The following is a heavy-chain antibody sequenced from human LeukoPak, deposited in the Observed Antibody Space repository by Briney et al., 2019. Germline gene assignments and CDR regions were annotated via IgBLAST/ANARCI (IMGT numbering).Heavy chain of an antibody. Sequence: GGSLRLSCAASGFTFSSNGMNWVRQAPGKGLEWVSYISATGGTIYYADSVKGRFTISRDNAKNSLYLQMNSLRAEDTAVYYCARDRTTVTIVNYYYYGMDVWGQGTTVTVSS. J-gene: IGHJ6*02. CDR2: ISATGGTI. CDR3: ARDRTTVTIVNYYYYGMDV. CDR1: GFTFSSNG. V-gene: IGHV3-48*04. D-gene: IGHD4-17*01.